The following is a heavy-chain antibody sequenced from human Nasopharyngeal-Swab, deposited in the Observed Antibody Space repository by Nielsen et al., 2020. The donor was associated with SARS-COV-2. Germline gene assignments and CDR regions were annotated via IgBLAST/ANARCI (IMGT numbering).Heavy chain of an antibody. D-gene: IGHD5-24*01. Sequence: SETLSLTCTVSGSSISSNYWNWIRQPPGKGLEWIGYMSYIGSTNYNHSLNSRVTISVDTSKKQFSLHLTSVTAADTAVYYCARGADGDVYTPWGQGTLVTVSS. CDR1: GSSISSNY. J-gene: IGHJ5*02. CDR2: MSYIGST. V-gene: IGHV4-59*01. CDR3: ARGADGDVYTP.